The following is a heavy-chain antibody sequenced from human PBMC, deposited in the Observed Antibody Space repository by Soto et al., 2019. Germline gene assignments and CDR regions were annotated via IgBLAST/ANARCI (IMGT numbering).Heavy chain of an antibody. CDR3: ARLVAAGITYYFDS. CDR1: AFSLSTSGVG. D-gene: IGHD2-21*01. CDR2: IYWDDDK. V-gene: IGHV2-5*02. J-gene: IGHJ4*02. Sequence: QITLKESGPTLVKPTQTLTPTCTFSAFSLSTSGVGVGWIRQPPGKALEWLTFIYWDDDKRYRPSLKSRLTITKDTSKNQVVLTMTNMDTVDTATYYCARLVAAGITYYFDSWGQGTLVTVSS.